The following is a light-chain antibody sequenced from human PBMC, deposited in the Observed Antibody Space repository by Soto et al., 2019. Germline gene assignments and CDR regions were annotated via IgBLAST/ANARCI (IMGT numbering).Light chain of an antibody. CDR3: LQDYNYPYT. J-gene: IGKJ2*01. Sequence: DIQMTQSPSSLSASVGDRVTITCRASQSITTYLNWYRQKPGKAPKLLIYAASSLQSGVPSRFSGSGSETEFNLSISSLQPEDFATYFCLQDYNYPYTFGQGTKVDIK. CDR1: QSITTY. CDR2: AAS. V-gene: IGKV1-39*01.